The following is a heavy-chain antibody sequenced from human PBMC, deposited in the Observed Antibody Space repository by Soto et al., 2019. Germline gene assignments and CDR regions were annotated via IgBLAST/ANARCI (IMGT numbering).Heavy chain of an antibody. V-gene: IGHV4-39*01. D-gene: IGHD2-2*01. CDR3: ARQGGYCSSTSCYRSWFDL. Sequence: SETLSLTCTVSGGSITTSSYHLGWIRQPPGKGLEWIGSIYYSGTTYYNPSLKSRVTMSVDRSKNQFSPNLSSVTAADTALFYCARQGGYCSSTSCYRSWFDLWGQGTPVTVSS. J-gene: IGHJ5*02. CDR1: GGSITTSSYH. CDR2: IYYSGTT.